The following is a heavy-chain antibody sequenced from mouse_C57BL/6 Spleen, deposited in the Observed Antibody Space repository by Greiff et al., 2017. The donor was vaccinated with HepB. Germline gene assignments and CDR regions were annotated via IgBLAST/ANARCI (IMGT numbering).Heavy chain of an antibody. J-gene: IGHJ3*01. Sequence: EVKLMESGEGLVKPGGSLKLSCAASGFTFSSYAMSWVRQTPEKRLEWVAYISSGGDYIYYADTVKGRFTISRDNARNTLYLQMSSLKSEDTAMYYCTRDRYGKAWFAYWGQGTLVTVSA. CDR3: TRDRYGKAWFAY. D-gene: IGHD2-10*02. V-gene: IGHV5-9-1*02. CDR2: ISSGGDYI. CDR1: GFTFSSYA.